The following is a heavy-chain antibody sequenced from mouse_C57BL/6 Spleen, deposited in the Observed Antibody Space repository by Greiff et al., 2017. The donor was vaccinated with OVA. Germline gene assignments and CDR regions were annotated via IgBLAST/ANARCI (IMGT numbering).Heavy chain of an antibody. CDR2: IDPANGNT. D-gene: IGHD4-1*02. CDR1: GFNIKNTY. Sequence: EVKLVESVAELVRPGASVKLSCTASGFNIKNTYMHWVKQRPEQGLEWIGRIDPANGNTKYAPKFQGKATITADTTSNTAYLQLSSLTSEDTAIYYCARETNWDVGRFAYWGQGTLVTVSA. V-gene: IGHV14-3*01. CDR3: ARETNWDVGRFAY. J-gene: IGHJ3*01.